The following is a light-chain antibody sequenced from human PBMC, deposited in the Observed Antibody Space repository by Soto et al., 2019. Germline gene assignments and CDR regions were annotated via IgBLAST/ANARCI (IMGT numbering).Light chain of an antibody. Sequence: NFMLTQPHSVSESPGKTVIISCTRGSGSIASNYVQWYQQRPGSSPTTMIYEDNQRPSGVPDRFSGSIDSSSNSASLTISGLETEDEADYYCQSYDATNQVFGGGTKVTVL. CDR3: QSYDATNQV. J-gene: IGLJ3*02. CDR1: SGSIASNY. CDR2: EDN. V-gene: IGLV6-57*01.